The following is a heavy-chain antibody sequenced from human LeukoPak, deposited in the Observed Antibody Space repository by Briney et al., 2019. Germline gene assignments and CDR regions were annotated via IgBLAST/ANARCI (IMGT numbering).Heavy chain of an antibody. CDR2: IRSKANSYAT. D-gene: IGHD5-24*01. CDR1: GFTFSGSA. V-gene: IGHV3-73*01. CDR3: TLGGDDYNWPFDI. Sequence: GGSLRLSCAVSGFTFSGSAMHWVRQASGKGLEWVGRIRSKANSYATAYAASLKGRFTISRDDSKNTAYLQMNSLKVEDTAVYYCTLGGDDYNWPFDIWGQGTMVTVSS. J-gene: IGHJ3*02.